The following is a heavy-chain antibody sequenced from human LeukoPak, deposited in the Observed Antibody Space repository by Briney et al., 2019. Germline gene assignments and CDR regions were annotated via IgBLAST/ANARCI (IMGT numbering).Heavy chain of an antibody. D-gene: IGHD6-19*01. CDR2: ISYDGSNK. CDR3: ARLRGWPSKYYFDY. J-gene: IGHJ4*02. CDR1: GFTFSSYA. Sequence: GGSLRLSCAASGFTFSSYAMHWVRQAPGKGLEWVAVISYDGSNKYYADSVKGRFTISRDNSKNTLYLQMNSLRAEDTAVYYCARLRGWPSKYYFDYWGQGTLVTVSS. V-gene: IGHV3-30*14.